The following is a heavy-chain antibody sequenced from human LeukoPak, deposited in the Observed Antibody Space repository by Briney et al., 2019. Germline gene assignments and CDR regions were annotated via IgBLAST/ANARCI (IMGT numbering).Heavy chain of an antibody. Sequence: ASVKLSCKASEYTFTGYYMHWVRQAPGQGLEWMGWIKPNSGATDYAQNFQGRVTLTRDTSISTAYMELSRLRSDDTAVYYCASGYRFGNWGQGTLVTVSS. J-gene: IGHJ4*02. V-gene: IGHV1-2*02. D-gene: IGHD5-18*01. CDR3: ASGYRFGN. CDR2: IKPNSGAT. CDR1: EYTFTGYY.